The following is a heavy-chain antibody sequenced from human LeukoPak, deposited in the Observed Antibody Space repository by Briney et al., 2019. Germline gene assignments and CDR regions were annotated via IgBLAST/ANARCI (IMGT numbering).Heavy chain of an antibody. Sequence: EASVKVSCKASGGTFSSYAISWVRQAPGQGLEWMGGIIPIFGTANYAQKFQGRVTVTADESTSTAYMELSGLRSEDTAVYYCARTNNYYYYMDVWGKGTTVTISS. V-gene: IGHV1-69*01. J-gene: IGHJ6*03. D-gene: IGHD2/OR15-2a*01. CDR2: IIPIFGTA. CDR1: GGTFSSYA. CDR3: ARTNNYYYYMDV.